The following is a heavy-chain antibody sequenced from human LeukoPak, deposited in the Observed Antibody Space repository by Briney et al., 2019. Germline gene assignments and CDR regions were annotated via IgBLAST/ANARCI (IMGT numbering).Heavy chain of an antibody. Sequence: GGSLRLSCTVSGFTVSSNSMSWVRQAPGKGLEWVSAISGSSGSTSYADSVKGRFTISRDNSKNTVYLQMNSLRAEDTAVYYCAKDRLQGGSFDYWGQGSLVTVSS. J-gene: IGHJ4*02. CDR2: ISGSSGST. V-gene: IGHV3-23*01. CDR1: GFTVSSNS. D-gene: IGHD3-16*01. CDR3: AKDRLQGGSFDY.